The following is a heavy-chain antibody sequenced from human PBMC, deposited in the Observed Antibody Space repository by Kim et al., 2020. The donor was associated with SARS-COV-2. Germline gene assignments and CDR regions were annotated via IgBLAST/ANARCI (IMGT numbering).Heavy chain of an antibody. Sequence: ASVKVSCKASGYTFTSYYMHWVRQAPGQGLEWMGIINPSGGSTSYAQKFQGRVTMTRDTSTSTVYMELSSLRSEDTAVYYCARDWSIVVVPAANAPDYWGQGTLVTVSS. D-gene: IGHD2-2*01. CDR1: GYTFTSYY. CDR2: INPSGGST. J-gene: IGHJ4*02. CDR3: ARDWSIVVVPAANAPDY. V-gene: IGHV1-46*01.